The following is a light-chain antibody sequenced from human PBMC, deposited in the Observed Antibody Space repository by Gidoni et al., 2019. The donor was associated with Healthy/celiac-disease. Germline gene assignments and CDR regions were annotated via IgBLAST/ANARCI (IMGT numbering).Light chain of an antibody. Sequence: IVLPQSPVSLAVSLGERATINCKSSQSALNSSNNRNYLAWYQQKAGQPPKLLLSRASTRESGVPDRFSGSGSRKDFTLTISSLQAEDVAVYCWQQYYRTPSLTFGGGTKVEIK. CDR1: QSALNSSNNRNY. J-gene: IGKJ4*02. CDR3: QQYYRTPSLT. V-gene: IGKV4-1*01. CDR2: RAS.